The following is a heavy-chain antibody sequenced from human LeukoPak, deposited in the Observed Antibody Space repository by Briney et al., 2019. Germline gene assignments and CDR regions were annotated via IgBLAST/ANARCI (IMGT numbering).Heavy chain of an antibody. J-gene: IGHJ4*02. CDR1: GYTFTTYC. CDR3: ARSMGDDSTTWYFAY. Sequence: GESLKISCKGFGYTFTTYCIAWVREMPGKGLECMGLIYPGDSDTRYSPSFQGQVTISADKSISTAYLQWSSLKASDTAMHYCARSMGDDSTTWYFAYWGQGTLVTVSS. V-gene: IGHV5-51*01. CDR2: IYPGDSDT. D-gene: IGHD6-13*01.